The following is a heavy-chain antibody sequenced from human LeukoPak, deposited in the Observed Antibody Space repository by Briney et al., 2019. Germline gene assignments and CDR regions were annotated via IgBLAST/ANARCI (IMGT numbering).Heavy chain of an antibody. V-gene: IGHV4-34*01. CDR1: GGSFSGYY. CDR3: ARVYWSKKVGATNADY. D-gene: IGHD1-26*01. J-gene: IGHJ4*02. CDR2: INQSGST. Sequence: SETLSLTCAVYGGSFSGYYWSWIRQPPGKGLEGIGEINQSGSTNYNPSLKSRVTISVDTSKNQFSLKLSSVAAADTAVYYCARVYWSKKVGATNADYWGQGTLVTVSS.